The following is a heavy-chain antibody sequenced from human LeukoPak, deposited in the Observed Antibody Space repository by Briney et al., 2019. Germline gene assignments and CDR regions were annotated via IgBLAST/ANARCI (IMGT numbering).Heavy chain of an antibody. Sequence: QPGGSLRLSCAVSGFTFSSYWMSWVRQAPGKGLEWVANIEQDGSGKYYVDSVRGRFIISRDNTKNSLFLQMNSLRAEDTAIYYCARVNNYDCKDYWGQGTLVTVSS. V-gene: IGHV3-7*01. CDR2: IEQDGSGK. CDR3: ARVNNYDCKDY. J-gene: IGHJ4*02. D-gene: IGHD5-12*01. CDR1: GFTFSSYW.